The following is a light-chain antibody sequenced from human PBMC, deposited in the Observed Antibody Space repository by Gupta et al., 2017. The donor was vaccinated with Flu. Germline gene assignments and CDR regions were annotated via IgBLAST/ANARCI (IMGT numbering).Light chain of an antibody. J-gene: IGLJ3*02. V-gene: IGLV2-14*01. CDR2: EVS. CDR3: SSYTGSGTV. CDR1: SSDIGAYNY. Sequence: QSALTQPASVSGSPGPSITISCTGTSSDIGAYNYVSWYQQHPIKAPKLMIYEVSNRPSGVSNRFSGSKSGNTASLTISGLQAEDEADYYCSSYTGSGTVFGGGTKVAVL.